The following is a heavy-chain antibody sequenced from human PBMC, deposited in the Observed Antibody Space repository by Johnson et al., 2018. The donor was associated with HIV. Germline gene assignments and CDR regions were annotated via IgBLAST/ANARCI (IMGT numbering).Heavy chain of an antibody. CDR1: GFTFDDYG. CDR3: AKDKADYYDSSGTDLDAFDI. D-gene: IGHD3-22*01. J-gene: IGHJ3*02. CDR2: INWNGGSI. Sequence: VQLVESGGGVVRPGGSLRLSCAASGFTFDDYGMSWVRQAPGKGLEWVSGINWNGGSIGYADSVKGRFTISRAKAKNSLSLQMNSLRAEDTALYYCAKDKADYYDSSGTDLDAFDIWGQGTMVTVSS. V-gene: IGHV3-20*04.